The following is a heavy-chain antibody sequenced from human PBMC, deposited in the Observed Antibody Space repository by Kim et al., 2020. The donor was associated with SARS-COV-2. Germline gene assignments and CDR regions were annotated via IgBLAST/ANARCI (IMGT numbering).Heavy chain of an antibody. V-gene: IGHV4-39*01. Sequence: THYNPSLRSRVTMSVDTSRNQFALKRRSVTAAVTAVYDCARGGGGPGWFDRWGQGTLVTVSS. D-gene: IGHD3-16*01. CDR3: ARGGGGPGWFDR. CDR2: T. J-gene: IGHJ5*02.